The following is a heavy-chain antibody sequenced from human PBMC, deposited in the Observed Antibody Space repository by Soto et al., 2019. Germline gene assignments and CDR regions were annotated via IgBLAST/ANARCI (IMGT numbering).Heavy chain of an antibody. J-gene: IGHJ6*02. CDR2: ISSSSSYI. V-gene: IGHV3-21*01. D-gene: IGHD5-18*01. CDR1: GFTFSSYS. CDR3: ARAKDTAMVYYYYGMDV. Sequence: GGSLRLSCAASGFTFSSYSMNWVRQAPGKGLEWVSSISSSSSYIYYADSVKGRFTISRDNAKNSLYLQMNSLRAEGTAVYYCARAKDTAMVYYYYGMDVWGQGTTVTVSS.